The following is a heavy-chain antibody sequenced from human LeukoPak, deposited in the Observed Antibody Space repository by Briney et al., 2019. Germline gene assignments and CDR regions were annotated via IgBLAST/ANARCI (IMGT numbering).Heavy chain of an antibody. V-gene: IGHV3-21*01. CDR1: GFTFSSYS. D-gene: IGHD3-22*01. Sequence: WGSLRLSCAASGFTFSSYSMNWVRQAPGKGLEWVSSISSSSSYIYYADSVKGRFTISRDNAKNSLYLQMNSLRAEDTAVYYCARETTYYYDSTGAFDIWGQGTMVTVSS. CDR2: ISSSSSYI. CDR3: ARETTYYYDSTGAFDI. J-gene: IGHJ3*02.